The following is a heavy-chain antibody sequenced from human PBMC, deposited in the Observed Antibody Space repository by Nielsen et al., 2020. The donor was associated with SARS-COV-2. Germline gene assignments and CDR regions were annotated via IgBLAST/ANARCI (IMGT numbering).Heavy chain of an antibody. V-gene: IGHV1-69*02. D-gene: IGHD3-10*01. CDR3: ARGYYYGSGSPEPPYYFDY. J-gene: IGHJ4*02. Sequence: VKVSCKASGGTFSSYTISWVRQAPGQGLEWMGRIIPILGIANYAQKFQGRVTITADKSTSTAYMELSSLRSEDTAVYYCARGYYYGSGSPEPPYYFDYWGQGTLVTVSS. CDR2: IIPILGIA. CDR1: GGTFSSYT.